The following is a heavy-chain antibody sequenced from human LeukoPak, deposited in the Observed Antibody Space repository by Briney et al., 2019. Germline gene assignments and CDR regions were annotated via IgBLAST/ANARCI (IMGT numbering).Heavy chain of an antibody. J-gene: IGHJ3*02. V-gene: IGHV3-38-3*01. CDR1: GFTVSSNE. D-gene: IGHD6-13*01. CDR3: ARAFSMVSSSSLSSPFDI. CDR2: ISGGST. Sequence: GGSLRLSCAASGFTVSSNEMSWVRQAPGKGLEWVSSISGGSTYYADSRKGRFTISRDNSKNTLHLQMNSLRAEDTAVYYCARAFSMVSSSSLSSPFDIWGQGTMVTVSS.